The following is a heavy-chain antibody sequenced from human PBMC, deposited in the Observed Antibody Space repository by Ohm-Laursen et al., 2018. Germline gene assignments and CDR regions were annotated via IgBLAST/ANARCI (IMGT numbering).Heavy chain of an antibody. CDR2: ISAYNGNT. V-gene: IGHV1-18*01. CDR1: GYTFTSYG. CDR3: ARVLLGYYYDSSGADY. J-gene: IGHJ4*02. D-gene: IGHD3-22*01. Sequence: ASVKVSCKASGYTFTSYGISWVRQAPGQGLEWMGWISAYNGNTNYAQKLQGRVTMTTDTSTSTAYMELRSLRSDDTAVYYCARVLLGYYYDSSGADYWGQGTLVTVSS.